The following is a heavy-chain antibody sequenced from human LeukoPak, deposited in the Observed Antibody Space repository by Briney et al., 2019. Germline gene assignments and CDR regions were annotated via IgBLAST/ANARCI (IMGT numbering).Heavy chain of an antibody. Sequence: SETLSLTCAVSGGSISSTHWWSWVRQPPGKGLEWIAEIHHSGSTNYNPSLKSRVIISVDKSKNQFSLKLTSVTAADTAMYYCARGDGFKWALDYWGQGTLVTVSS. D-gene: IGHD5-24*01. CDR2: IHHSGST. V-gene: IGHV4-4*02. CDR3: ARGDGFKWALDY. J-gene: IGHJ4*02. CDR1: GGSISSTHW.